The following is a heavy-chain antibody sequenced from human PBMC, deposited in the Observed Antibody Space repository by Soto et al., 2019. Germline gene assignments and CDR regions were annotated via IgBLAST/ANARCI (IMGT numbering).Heavy chain of an antibody. CDR2: ISSSGETK. Sequence: PGGSLRLSCAASGFTFSSYAMSWVRQAPGKGLEWVSGISSSGETKYYADSLKGRYAISRDDAKNSVYLQMNSLRDEDTAFYYCVRGVVVVVGSTAENFDHWGQGTLVTVSS. J-gene: IGHJ4*02. D-gene: IGHD2-15*01. V-gene: IGHV3-23*01. CDR1: GFTFSSYA. CDR3: VRGVVVVVGSTAENFDH.